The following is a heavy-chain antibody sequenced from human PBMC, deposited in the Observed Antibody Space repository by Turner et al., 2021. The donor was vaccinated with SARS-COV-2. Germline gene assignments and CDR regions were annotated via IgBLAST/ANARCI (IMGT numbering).Heavy chain of an antibody. Sequence: QVQLVESGGGVVQPGRPLRLSCAASGFTFSIYALHWVRQAPGKGLEWVAVISYDGSNKYYADSVKGRFTISRDNSKNTLYLQMNSLRAEDTAVFYCARTTSGYYFEAFDIWGQGTMVTVSS. CDR1: GFTFSIYA. CDR3: ARTTSGYYFEAFDI. D-gene: IGHD3-22*01. V-gene: IGHV3-30-3*01. CDR2: ISYDGSNK. J-gene: IGHJ3*02.